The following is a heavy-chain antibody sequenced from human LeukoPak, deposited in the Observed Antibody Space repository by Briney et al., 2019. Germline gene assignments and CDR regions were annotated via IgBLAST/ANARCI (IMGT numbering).Heavy chain of an antibody. D-gene: IGHD3-10*01. Sequence: ASVKASCKASGYTFTSYGISWVRQAPGQGLEWMGWISAYNGNTNYAQKLQGRVTMTTDTSTSTAYMELRSLRSDDTAVYYCARSVTSGYGSGSHFDYWGQGTLVTVSS. CDR2: ISAYNGNT. J-gene: IGHJ4*02. CDR3: ARSVTSGYGSGSHFDY. CDR1: GYTFTSYG. V-gene: IGHV1-18*01.